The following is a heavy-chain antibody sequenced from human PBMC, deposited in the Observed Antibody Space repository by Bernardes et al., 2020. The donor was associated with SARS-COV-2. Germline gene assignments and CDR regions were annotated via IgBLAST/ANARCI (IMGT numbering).Heavy chain of an antibody. Sequence: SEPLYLTCTLSGYSIISSSHYWGWIRQPPGWGLEWIGSVYFTGGTYYNSSLLSRVAISLDTSNNRFSLNLNSVTAADTAVYYCARAVTFVQGVVTHFFDLWGQGALVTVSS. V-gene: IGHV4-39*01. D-gene: IGHD3-10*01. CDR3: ARAVTFVQGVVTHFFDL. CDR2: VYFTGGT. J-gene: IGHJ4*02. CDR1: GYSIISSSHY.